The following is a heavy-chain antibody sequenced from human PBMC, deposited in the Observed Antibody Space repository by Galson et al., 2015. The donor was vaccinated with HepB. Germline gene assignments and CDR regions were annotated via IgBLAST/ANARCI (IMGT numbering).Heavy chain of an antibody. V-gene: IGHV3-11*06. Sequence: SLRLSCAASGFTFSDYYMSWIRQAPGKGLEWLSYISSSTTYKNYADSVKGRFTTSRDNAKNSLFLQINSLRAEDTAVYYCARVADADYGDHSHFDYWGQGTLVTVSS. CDR1: GFTFSDYY. J-gene: IGHJ4*02. D-gene: IGHD4-17*01. CDR3: ARVADADYGDHSHFDY. CDR2: ISSSTTYK.